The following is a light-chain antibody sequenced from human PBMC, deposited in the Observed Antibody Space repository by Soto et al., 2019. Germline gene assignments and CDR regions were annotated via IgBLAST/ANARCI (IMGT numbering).Light chain of an antibody. Sequence: QSALTQPASVSGSHGQSIAISCTGTSSDVGAYDYVSWYQQHPDRAPRLVIYEVSNRPSGVSNRFSGSKSVNTATLTISGLQAEDEADYYCASHTTTNTRVFGTGTKVTVL. V-gene: IGLV2-14*03. CDR1: SSDVGAYDY. J-gene: IGLJ1*01. CDR3: ASHTTTNTRV. CDR2: EVS.